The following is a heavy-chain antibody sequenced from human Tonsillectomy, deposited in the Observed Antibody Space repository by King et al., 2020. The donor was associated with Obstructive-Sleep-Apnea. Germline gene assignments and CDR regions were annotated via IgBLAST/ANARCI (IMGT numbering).Heavy chain of an antibody. D-gene: IGHD1-20*01. V-gene: IGHV3-15*01. J-gene: IGHJ4*02. Sequence: DVQLVESGGGLVKPGGSLRLSCAASGFTFSNARMSWVRQAPGKGLEWVGRSRSKTDGGTIDYAAPVKGRFAISRDDSKNMLYLQMNSLTTEDTAIYFCTTESGQSVTGYWGQGTLVTVSS. CDR3: TTESGQSVTGY. CDR1: GFTFSNAR. CDR2: SRSKTDGGTI.